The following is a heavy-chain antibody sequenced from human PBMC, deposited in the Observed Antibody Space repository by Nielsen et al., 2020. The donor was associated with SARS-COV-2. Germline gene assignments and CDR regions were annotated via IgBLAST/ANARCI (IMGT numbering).Heavy chain of an antibody. J-gene: IGHJ6*02. D-gene: IGHD3-9*01. V-gene: IGHV1-18*01. Sequence: WMRQAPGQGLEWMGWISAYNGNTNYAQKLQGRVTMTTDTSTSTAYMELRSLRSDDTAVYYCARSNDILTGYYYYYYYGMDVWGQGTTVTVSS. CDR2: ISAYNGNT. CDR3: ARSNDILTGYYYYYYYGMDV.